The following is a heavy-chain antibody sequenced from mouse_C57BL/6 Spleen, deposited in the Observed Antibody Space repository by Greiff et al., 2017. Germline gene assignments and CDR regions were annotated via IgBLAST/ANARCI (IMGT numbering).Heavy chain of an antibody. Sequence: EVMLVESGEGLVKPGGSLKLSCAASGFTFSSYAMSWVRQTPEKRLEWVAYISSGGDYIYYADTVKGRFTISRDNARNTLYLQMSSLKSEDTAMYYCTREGGYYRYVDVWGTGTTVTVSS. V-gene: IGHV5-9-1*02. CDR2: ISSGGDYI. CDR3: TREGGYYRYVDV. CDR1: GFTFSSYA. J-gene: IGHJ1*03. D-gene: IGHD1-1*02.